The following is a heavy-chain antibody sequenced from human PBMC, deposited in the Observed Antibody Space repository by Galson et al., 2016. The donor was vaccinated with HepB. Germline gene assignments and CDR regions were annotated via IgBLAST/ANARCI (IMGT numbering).Heavy chain of an antibody. Sequence: TLSLTCAVSGASISSGDHYWNWIRQHPGKGLEWVGFITYSGSTDYNPSLKSRSSMSVDTSKKQFSLRLNSVTAADTAVYYCARGSSGWDAFDVWGQGTTVTVYS. D-gene: IGHD6-19*01. V-gene: IGHV4-31*11. CDR2: ITYSGST. CDR3: ARGSSGWDAFDV. CDR1: GASISSGDHY. J-gene: IGHJ3*01.